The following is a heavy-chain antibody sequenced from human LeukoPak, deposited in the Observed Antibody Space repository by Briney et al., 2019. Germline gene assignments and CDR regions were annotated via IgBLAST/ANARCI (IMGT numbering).Heavy chain of an antibody. J-gene: IGHJ3*02. CDR1: GYTFTSYD. Sequence: ASVKVSCKASGYTFTSYDINWVRQATGQGLEWMGWMNPNSGNTGYAQKFQGRVTITRNTSISTAYMGLSSLRSEDTAVYYCASSRFGELYGDAFDIWGQGTMVTVSS. CDR3: ASSRFGELYGDAFDI. CDR2: MNPNSGNT. V-gene: IGHV1-8*03. D-gene: IGHD3-10*01.